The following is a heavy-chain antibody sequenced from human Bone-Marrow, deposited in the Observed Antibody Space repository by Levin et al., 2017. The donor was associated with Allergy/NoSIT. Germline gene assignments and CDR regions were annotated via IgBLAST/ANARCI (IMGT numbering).Heavy chain of an antibody. CDR1: GGSISSYY. CDR3: ARGIGRDTLVRGGPLYYYYGMDV. D-gene: IGHD3-10*01. Sequence: LQTLSLTCTVSGGSISSYYWSWIRQPAGKGLEWIGRIYTSGSTNYNPSLKSRVTMSVDTSKNQFPLKLSSVTAAERAVHYCARGIGRDTLVRGGPLYYYYGMDVWGQGTTVTVSS. CDR2: IYTSGST. V-gene: IGHV4-4*07. J-gene: IGHJ6*02.